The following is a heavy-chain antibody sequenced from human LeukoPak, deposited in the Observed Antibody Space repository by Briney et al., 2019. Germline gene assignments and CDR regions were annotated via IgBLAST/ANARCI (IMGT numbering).Heavy chain of an antibody. CDR2: IWYDGSNK. Sequence: GGSLRLSCAASGFTFSSYAMHWVRQAPGKGLEWVAVIWYDGSNKYYADSVKGRFTISRGNSKNTLYLQMNSLRAEDTAVYYCARDWDSSTIDYWGQGTLVTVSS. CDR1: GFTFSSYA. J-gene: IGHJ4*02. V-gene: IGHV3-33*08. D-gene: IGHD2-2*01. CDR3: ARDWDSSTIDY.